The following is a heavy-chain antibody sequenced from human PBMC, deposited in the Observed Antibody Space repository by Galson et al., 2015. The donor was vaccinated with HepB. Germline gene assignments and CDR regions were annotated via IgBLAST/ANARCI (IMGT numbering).Heavy chain of an antibody. CDR2: IQYGGRNK. CDR1: GFTFNTYD. Sequence: SLRLSCAASGFTFNTYDMHWVRQAPGKGLEWVAFIQYGGRNKYYGDSVKGRFTISRDNSNNRLYLQMNSLRPDDTAVYYCANEEVEPTERSAFDMWGQGTMVTVSS. CDR3: ANEEVEPTERSAFDM. D-gene: IGHD1-26*01. V-gene: IGHV3-30*02. J-gene: IGHJ3*02.